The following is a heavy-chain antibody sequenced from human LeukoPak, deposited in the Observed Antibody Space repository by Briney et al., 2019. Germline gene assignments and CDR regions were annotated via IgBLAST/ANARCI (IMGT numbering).Heavy chain of an antibody. CDR3: ARDVKGGYCSSTSCSPGAFDI. D-gene: IGHD2-2*01. CDR2: ISSSSSYI. CDR1: GFTFSSYR. V-gene: IGHV3-21*01. J-gene: IGHJ3*02. Sequence: GGSLRLSCAASGFTFSSYRMNWVRQAPGKGLEWVSSISSSSSYIYYADSVKGRFTISRDNAKNSLYLQMNSLRAEDTAVYYCARDVKGGYCSSTSCSPGAFDIWGQGTMVTVSS.